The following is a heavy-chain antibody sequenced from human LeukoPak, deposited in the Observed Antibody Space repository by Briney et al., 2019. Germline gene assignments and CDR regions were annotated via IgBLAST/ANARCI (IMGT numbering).Heavy chain of an antibody. D-gene: IGHD3-22*01. CDR2: INHSGST. J-gene: IGHJ3*02. Sequence: SETLSLTCAVYGGSFSGYYWSWIRQPPGKGLEWIGEINHSGSTNYNPSLKSRVTISVDTSKNQFSLKLSSVTAADTAVYYCAGARRVTMIVVVIIAAFDIWGQGTMVTVSS. CDR3: AGARRVTMIVVVIIAAFDI. CDR1: GGSFSGYY. V-gene: IGHV4-34*01.